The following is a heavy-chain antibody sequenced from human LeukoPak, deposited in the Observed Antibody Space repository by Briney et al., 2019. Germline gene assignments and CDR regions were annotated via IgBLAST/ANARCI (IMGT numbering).Heavy chain of an antibody. J-gene: IGHJ4*02. CDR3: ARRDYVWGSYRYWFDY. Sequence: GASVKVSCKASGYTFTSYGFSWVRQAPGQGLEWMGWISAYNGNTNYAQKLQGRVAMTTDTSTSTAYMELRSLRSDDTAVYYCARRDYVWGSYRYWFDYWGQGTLVTVSS. D-gene: IGHD3-16*02. V-gene: IGHV1-18*01. CDR1: GYTFTSYG. CDR2: ISAYNGNT.